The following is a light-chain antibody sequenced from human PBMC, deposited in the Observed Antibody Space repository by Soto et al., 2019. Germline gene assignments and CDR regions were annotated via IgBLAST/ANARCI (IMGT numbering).Light chain of an antibody. J-gene: IGKJ1*01. CDR2: GVS. Sequence: EIVLTRSPGTLSLSPGERATLSCRASQSVSSNYFAWYQQKPGQAPSLLIYGVSSRATGIPDRFSGSGSGTDFTLTISRLEPEDFAVYYSEQCGSXPRTCGQGTKV. CDR1: QSVSSNY. V-gene: IGKV3-20*01. CDR3: EQCGSXPRT.